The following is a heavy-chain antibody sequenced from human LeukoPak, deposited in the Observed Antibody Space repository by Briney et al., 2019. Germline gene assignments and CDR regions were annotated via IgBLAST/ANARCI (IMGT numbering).Heavy chain of an antibody. J-gene: IGHJ4*02. CDR3: AREPLYGSGSYSFDY. CDR2: ISSSSTI. D-gene: IGHD3-10*01. CDR1: GFTFSSYS. Sequence: GGSLRLSCAASGFTFSSYSMNWVRQAPENGLEWVSYISSSSTIYYADSVKGRFTISRDNAKNSLYLQMNSLRDEDTAVYYCAREPLYGSGSYSFDYWGQGTLVTVSS. V-gene: IGHV3-48*02.